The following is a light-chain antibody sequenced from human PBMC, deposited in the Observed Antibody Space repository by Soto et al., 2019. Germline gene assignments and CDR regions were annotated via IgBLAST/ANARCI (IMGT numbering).Light chain of an antibody. CDR2: GHN. CDR3: QSYDNSLSGSGV. CDR1: SSDVGYSNY. Sequence: QSALTQPASVSGSPGQSITISCTGTSSDVGYSNYVSWYQQLPGKAPKLLVSGHNIRPSGVPDRFSGFKSGASASLVITGLQAEDEADYYCQSYDNSLSGSGVFGGGTKLTVL. J-gene: IGLJ3*02. V-gene: IGLV2-14*01.